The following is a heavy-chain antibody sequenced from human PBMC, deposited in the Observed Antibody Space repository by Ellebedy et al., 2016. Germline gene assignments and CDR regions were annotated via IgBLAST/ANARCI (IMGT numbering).Heavy chain of an antibody. Sequence: ASVKVSCKASGYTFTHFPITWVRQAPGQGLEWIGWITVYNGNTNYAQKLQGRVTMTTDTSTSTAYLEVRNLTSDDTAVYYCAKWNGGWYAFEVWGQGTMVTVSS. CDR1: GYTFTHFP. CDR3: AKWNGGWYAFEV. V-gene: IGHV1-18*01. J-gene: IGHJ3*01. CDR2: ITVYNGNT. D-gene: IGHD6-19*01.